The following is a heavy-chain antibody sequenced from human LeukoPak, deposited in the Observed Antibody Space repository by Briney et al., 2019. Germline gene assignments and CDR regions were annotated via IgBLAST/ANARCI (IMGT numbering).Heavy chain of an antibody. CDR2: IYYSGST. CDR3: ARDGSRGYCSGTSCYPLFDY. J-gene: IGHJ4*02. D-gene: IGHD2-2*01. CDR1: GGSISSSSYY. V-gene: IGHV4-39*02. Sequence: PSETLSLTCTVSGGSISSSSYYWGWIRQPPGTGLEWIGSIYYSGSTYYNPSLKSRVTISVDTSKNQFSLKLSSVTAADTAVYYCARDGSRGYCSGTSCYPLFDYWGQGTLVTVSS.